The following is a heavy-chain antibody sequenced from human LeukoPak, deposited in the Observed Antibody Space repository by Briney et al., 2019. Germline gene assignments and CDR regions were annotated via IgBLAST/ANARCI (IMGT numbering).Heavy chain of an antibody. V-gene: IGHV4-30-4*01. CDR3: ARSPPGSGPLELGFDP. CDR2: IFYSGNS. CDR1: GGSISSGSYF. Sequence: SQTLSLTCSVSGGSISSGSYFWSWVRQPPGKDLEWIGYIFYSGNSLYNPSLKSRVTISVDTSKNQFSLKLSSVTAADTAVYYCARSPPGSGPLELGFDPWGQGTLVTVSS. J-gene: IGHJ5*02. D-gene: IGHD3-10*01.